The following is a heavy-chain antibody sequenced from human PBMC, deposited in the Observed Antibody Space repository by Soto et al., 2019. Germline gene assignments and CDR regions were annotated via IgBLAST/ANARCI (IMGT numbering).Heavy chain of an antibody. Sequence: GASVKVSCKASGYTFTSYGISWVRQAPVQGLEWMGWISAYNGNTNYAQKLQGRVTMTTDTSTSTAYMELRSLRSDDTAVYYCARESRTPDYDFWRQMMLHNYYYYGMAVWGPGTTVTVSS. CDR2: ISAYNGNT. CDR1: GYTFTSYG. J-gene: IGHJ6*02. D-gene: IGHD3-3*01. CDR3: ARESRTPDYDFWRQMMLHNYYYYGMAV. V-gene: IGHV1-18*04.